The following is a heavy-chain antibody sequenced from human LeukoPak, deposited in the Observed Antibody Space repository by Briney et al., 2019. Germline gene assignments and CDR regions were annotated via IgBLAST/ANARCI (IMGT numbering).Heavy chain of an antibody. Sequence: SVKASCKASGGTFNNYAISWVRRAPGLGLQWMGGIIPLIGTPNYAQKFQGRVTITAEESTNTVYMELSSLRSEDTAVYYCARDSDVAPFDSWGQGTLVTVSS. CDR1: GGTFNNYA. CDR2: IIPLIGTP. V-gene: IGHV1-69*13. CDR3: ARDSDVAPFDS. J-gene: IGHJ5*01.